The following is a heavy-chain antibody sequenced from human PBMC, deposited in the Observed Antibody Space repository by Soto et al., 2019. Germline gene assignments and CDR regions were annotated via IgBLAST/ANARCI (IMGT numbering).Heavy chain of an antibody. Sequence: ESSVKVSCKVSGYTLTELCIHWVRQAPGKGLEWMKSFDPEDGETIYAQKFQGRVTMTEDTSTDTAYMELSSLRSEDTAVYYCATAELNSRLDIVATASDYWGQGTLVTVS. CDR3: ATAELNSRLDIVATASDY. D-gene: IGHD5-12*01. CDR1: GYTLTELC. CDR2: FDPEDGET. V-gene: IGHV1-24*01. J-gene: IGHJ4*02.